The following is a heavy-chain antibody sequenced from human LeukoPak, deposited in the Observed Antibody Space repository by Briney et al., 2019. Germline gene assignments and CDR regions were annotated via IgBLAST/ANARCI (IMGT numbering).Heavy chain of an antibody. J-gene: IGHJ4*02. D-gene: IGHD6-19*01. CDR1: GGSLSRYY. CDR2: IYTSGST. V-gene: IGHV4-4*07. CDR3: ASQLIAVAGKKYYFDY. Sequence: SETLSLTCTVSGGSLSRYYWSWIRQPAGKGLEWIGRIYTSGSTNYNPSLKSRVTMSVDTSKNQFSLKLSSATAADTAVYYCASQLIAVAGKKYYFDYWGQGTLVTVSS.